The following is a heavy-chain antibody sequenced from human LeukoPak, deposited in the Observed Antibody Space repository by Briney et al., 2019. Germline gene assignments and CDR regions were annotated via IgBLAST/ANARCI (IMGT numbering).Heavy chain of an antibody. CDR3: ARAALYCSGGSCYSGYFDY. Sequence: SGGTLRLSCAASGFTFSSYWMSWVRQAPGKGLEWVANIKQDGSEKYYVDSVKGRFTISRDNAKNSLYLQMNSLRAEDTAVYYCARAALYCSGGSCYSGYFDYWGLGTLVTVSS. V-gene: IGHV3-7*01. CDR2: IKQDGSEK. D-gene: IGHD2-15*01. CDR1: GFTFSSYW. J-gene: IGHJ4*02.